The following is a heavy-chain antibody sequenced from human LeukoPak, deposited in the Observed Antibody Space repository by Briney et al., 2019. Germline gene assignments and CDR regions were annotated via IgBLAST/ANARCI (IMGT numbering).Heavy chain of an antibody. V-gene: IGHV3-74*01. CDR2: INADEDRA. J-gene: IGHJ4*02. CDR1: GFTFSDYC. CDR3: ARGGTIYCSGDSCYPGDY. Sequence: GGSLRLSCAASGFTFSDYCMHWVRQAPGKGRVWVSHINADEDRAAYADSVKGRFTISRDNARNTLYLQMNRLRAEDTAVYYCARGGTIYCSGDSCYPGDYWGQGTLVTVSS. D-gene: IGHD2-15*01.